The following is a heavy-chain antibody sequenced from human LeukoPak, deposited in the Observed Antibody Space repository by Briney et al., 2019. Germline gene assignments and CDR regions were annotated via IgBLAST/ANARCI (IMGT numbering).Heavy chain of an antibody. Sequence: GGSLRLSCAASGFTVSSNYMSWVRQAPGKGLEWVSVIYSGGSTYYADSVKGRFTISRDNSKNTLYLQMNSLRAEDTAVYYCAKRVGATLFAFDIWGQGTMVTVSS. CDR3: AKRVGATLFAFDI. CDR2: IYSGGST. V-gene: IGHV3-53*05. D-gene: IGHD1-26*01. J-gene: IGHJ3*02. CDR1: GFTVSSNY.